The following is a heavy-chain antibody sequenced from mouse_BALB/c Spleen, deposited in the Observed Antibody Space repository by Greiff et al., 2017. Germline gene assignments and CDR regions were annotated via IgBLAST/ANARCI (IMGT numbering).Heavy chain of an antibody. Sequence: VQLHQSGPGLVAPSQSLSITCTVSGFSLPGYGVNWVRQTPGKGLEWLGMIWGDGSTDYNSALKYRLSISKDNSKSQVFLKMNSLQTDDTARYYCARDGNYYAMDYWGQGTSVTVSS. CDR3: ARDGNYYAMDY. CDR2: IWGDGST. V-gene: IGHV2-6-7*01. D-gene: IGHD2-1*01. J-gene: IGHJ4*01. CDR1: GFSLPGYG.